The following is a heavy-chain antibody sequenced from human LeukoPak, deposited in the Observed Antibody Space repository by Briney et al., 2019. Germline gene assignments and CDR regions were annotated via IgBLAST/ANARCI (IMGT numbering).Heavy chain of an antibody. V-gene: IGHV3-7*01. CDR1: GFTFSSYW. J-gene: IGHJ6*03. D-gene: IGHD4-17*01. CDR2: IKQDGSEK. CDR3: AREVRYGDYILYYYYYMDV. Sequence: PGGSLRLSCAASGFTFSSYWMSWVRQAPGKGLEWVANIKQDGSEKYYVDSVKGRFTISRDNAKNSLYLQMNSPRAEDTAVYYCAREVRYGDYILYYYYYMDVWGKGTTVTISS.